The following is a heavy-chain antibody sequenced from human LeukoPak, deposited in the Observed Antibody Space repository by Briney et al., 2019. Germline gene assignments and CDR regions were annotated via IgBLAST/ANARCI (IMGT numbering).Heavy chain of an antibody. J-gene: IGHJ4*02. CDR3: ARLVGGSYSDY. V-gene: IGHV3-64*01. Sequence: GGSLRLSCAASGFTFSSYAMHWVRQAPGKGLEYVSTISSNGGSTYYANSVEGRFTISRDNSKNTLYLQMGSLRAEDMAVYYCARLVGGSYSDYWGQGTLVTVSS. CDR2: ISSNGGST. D-gene: IGHD1-26*01. CDR1: GFTFSSYA.